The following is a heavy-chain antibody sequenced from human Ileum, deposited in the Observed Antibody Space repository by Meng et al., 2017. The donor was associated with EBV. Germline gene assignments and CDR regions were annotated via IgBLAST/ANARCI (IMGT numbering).Heavy chain of an antibody. CDR2: TSHSGST. V-gene: IGHV4-4*02. D-gene: IGHD3-22*01. J-gene: IGHJ4*02. Sequence: QASVQGSGPGMVKPSETLSLTCAVSGGSISRSDWWSWVRQPPGKGLEWIGETSHSGSTNYSPSLKSRVTISLDKSKNQLSLKLNSVTAADTAVYYCASSDYYRSDYWGQGTLVTVSS. CDR3: ASSDYYRSDY. CDR1: GGSISRSDW.